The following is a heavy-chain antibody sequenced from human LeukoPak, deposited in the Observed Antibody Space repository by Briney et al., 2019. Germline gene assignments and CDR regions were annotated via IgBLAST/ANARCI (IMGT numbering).Heavy chain of an antibody. CDR2: ISAYNGNT. Sequence: GASVKVSCKASGYTFTSYGISWVRQAPGQGLEWMGWISAYNGNTNYAQKLQGRVTMTTDTSTSTAYMELRSLRSDDTAVYYCARDRSLGNTVTDFDYWGQGTLVTVSS. J-gene: IGHJ4*02. V-gene: IGHV1-18*01. CDR1: GYTFTSYG. D-gene: IGHD4-17*01. CDR3: ARDRSLGNTVTDFDY.